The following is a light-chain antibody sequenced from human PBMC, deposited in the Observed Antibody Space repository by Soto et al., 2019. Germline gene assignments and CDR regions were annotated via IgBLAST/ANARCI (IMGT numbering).Light chain of an antibody. Sequence: QSALTQPASVSGSPGQSITISCTGTSSDVGSYDLVSWYQPHPGKAPKLMIYEVSKRPSGVSNRFSGSKSGNTASLTISGLQAEDESDYYCCSYAGGSTYVVFGGGTKVTVL. CDR3: CSYAGGSTYVV. J-gene: IGLJ2*01. V-gene: IGLV2-23*02. CDR1: SSDVGSYDL. CDR2: EVS.